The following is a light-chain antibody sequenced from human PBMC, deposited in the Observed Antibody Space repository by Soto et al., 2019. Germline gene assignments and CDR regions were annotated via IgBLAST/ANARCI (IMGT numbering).Light chain of an antibody. J-gene: IGKJ5*01. V-gene: IGKV3-11*01. Sequence: ETVLTQCRGTLALTIGERADLSCKASQSVHNFLAWYQQKPGQAPRPLIYGASNRATGIPDRFSGSGSGPDFTLPISSLEPEDSAVYYCQQRHMWPITFGQGTRLEI. CDR1: QSVHNF. CDR3: QQRHMWPIT. CDR2: GAS.